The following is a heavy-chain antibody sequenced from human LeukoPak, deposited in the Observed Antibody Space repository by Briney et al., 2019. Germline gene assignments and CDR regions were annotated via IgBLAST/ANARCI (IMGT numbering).Heavy chain of an antibody. V-gene: IGHV1-2*02. Sequence: ASVKVSCKASGYTFTGYYMHWVRQAPGQGLEWMGWINPNSGGTNYAQKFQGRVTMTRDTSISTAYMELRSLRSDDTAVYYCARGVSYYDSSGYYYVLDYWGQGTLVTVSS. J-gene: IGHJ4*02. CDR2: INPNSGGT. CDR1: GYTFTGYY. D-gene: IGHD3-22*01. CDR3: ARGVSYYDSSGYYYVLDY.